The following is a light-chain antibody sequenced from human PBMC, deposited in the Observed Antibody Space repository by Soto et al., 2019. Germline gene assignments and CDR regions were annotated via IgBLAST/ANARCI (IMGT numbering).Light chain of an antibody. CDR2: LTS. V-gene: IGKV3-11*01. Sequence: EIVLTQSPATLSAFPGDSVTLSCRASQALNTRLAWYQHKPGQAPRLLIYLTSNRAAGVPARFSAWGSETDFTLTISDGEPEDFAVYYCLPRQSWPRTVGQGTKVDIK. CDR3: LPRQSWPRT. J-gene: IGKJ1*01. CDR1: QALNTR.